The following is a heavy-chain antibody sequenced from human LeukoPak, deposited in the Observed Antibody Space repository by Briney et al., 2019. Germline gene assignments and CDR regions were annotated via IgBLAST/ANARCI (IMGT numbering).Heavy chain of an antibody. CDR1: GGSISSTNW. Sequence: KPSETLSLTCGVSGGSISSTNWWTWVRRPPGKGLEWIGEVHLDGRTNYNPSLQSRLTMSVDFSENHISLKLTSVTAADTAVYYCAREGGPFRPLDYSGQGTLVTVSS. D-gene: IGHD2/OR15-2a*01. J-gene: IGHJ4*02. CDR3: AREGGPFRPLDY. V-gene: IGHV4-4*02. CDR2: VHLDGRT.